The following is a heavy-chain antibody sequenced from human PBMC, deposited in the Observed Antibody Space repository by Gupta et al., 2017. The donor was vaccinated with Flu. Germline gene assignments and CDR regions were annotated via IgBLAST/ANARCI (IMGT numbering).Heavy chain of an antibody. Sequence: EVQLVESGGGLVQPGGSLRLSCVASGFIVSSNYMSWVRQTPGKGLEWVSTFYGGGSTYYADSVKGRFTISRDNSRNTVYLQMNSLRVEDTAVYYCARGSSGNYDYWGQGTLVTVSS. CDR1: GFIVSSNY. D-gene: IGHD1-26*01. V-gene: IGHV3-66*02. J-gene: IGHJ4*02. CDR3: ARGSSGNYDY. CDR2: FYGGGST.